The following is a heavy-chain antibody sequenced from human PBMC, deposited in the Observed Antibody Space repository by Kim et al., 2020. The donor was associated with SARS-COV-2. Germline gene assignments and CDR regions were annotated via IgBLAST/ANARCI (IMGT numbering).Heavy chain of an antibody. J-gene: IGHJ4*02. CDR3: TTAFEY. Sequence: NNDGTTTYSADSVKGRFTISRDNAKNTVYLQMNSLGAEDTAVYYCTTAFEYWGQGALVTVSS. CDR2: NNDGTTT. V-gene: IGHV3-74*01.